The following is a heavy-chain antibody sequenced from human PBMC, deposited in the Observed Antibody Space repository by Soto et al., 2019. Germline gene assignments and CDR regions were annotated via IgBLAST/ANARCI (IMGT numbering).Heavy chain of an antibody. D-gene: IGHD6-19*01. V-gene: IGHV4-4*02. CDR1: GDSVTSNVW. J-gene: IGHJ4*02. CDR3: ARDAAVPGESDRFDY. Sequence: SETLSLTCAVSGDSVTSNVWWSWVRQPPGKGLEWIGEAYHNGLTNYNPSLKSRVTMSVDTSKNEFSLKLTSLTAADTAIYYCARDAAVPGESDRFDYWGQGTLVTVSS. CDR2: AYHNGLT.